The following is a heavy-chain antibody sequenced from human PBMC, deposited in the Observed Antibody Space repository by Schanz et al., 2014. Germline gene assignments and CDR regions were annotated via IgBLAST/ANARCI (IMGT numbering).Heavy chain of an antibody. CDR2: TRYDGNNK. D-gene: IGHD6-6*01. V-gene: IGHV3-33*01. CDR1: GFTFSRYG. Sequence: QVQLVESGGGVVQPGRSLRLSCAASGFTFSRYGMHWVRQAPGKGLEWVAATRYDGNNKYYVDSVKGRFTISRDNSKNTLYLEMNSLRAGDTAFYHCARGSSASLSRVWFDLWGQGTLVTVSS. CDR3: ARGSSASLSRVWFDL. J-gene: IGHJ5*02.